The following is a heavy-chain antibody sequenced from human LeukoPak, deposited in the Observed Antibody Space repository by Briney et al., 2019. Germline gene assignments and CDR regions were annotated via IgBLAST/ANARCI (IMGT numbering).Heavy chain of an antibody. CDR3: ARRGYSCGYRHYMDV. D-gene: IGHD5-18*01. CDR2: IIPIFGTA. CDR1: GGTFSSYA. V-gene: IGHV1-69*05. J-gene: IGHJ6*03. Sequence: SVKVSCKASGGTFSSYAISWVRQAPGQGLEWMGGIIPIFGTANYAQKFQGRVTIATDESTSTAYMELSSLRSEDTAVYYCARRGYSCGYRHYMDVWGKGTTVTVSS.